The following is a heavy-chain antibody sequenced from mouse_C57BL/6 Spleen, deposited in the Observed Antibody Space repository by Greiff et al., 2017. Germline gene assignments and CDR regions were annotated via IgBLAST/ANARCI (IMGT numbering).Heavy chain of an antibody. CDR3: ARHHYGSSDRAMDY. CDR1: GYSFTGYY. J-gene: IGHJ4*01. V-gene: IGHV1-42*01. D-gene: IGHD1-1*01. CDR2: INPSTGGT. Sequence: VQLQQSGPELVKPGASVKISCKASGYSFTGYYMNWVKQSPEKSLEWIGEINPSTGGTTYNQKFKAKATLTVDKSSRTAYMQLKSQTSEDSAVYFCARHHYGSSDRAMDYWGQGTSVTVSS.